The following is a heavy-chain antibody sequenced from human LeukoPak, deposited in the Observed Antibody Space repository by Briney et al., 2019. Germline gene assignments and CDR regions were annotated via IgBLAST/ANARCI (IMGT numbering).Heavy chain of an antibody. V-gene: IGHV1-2*04. CDR2: INPNSGGT. CDR3: ARVPRRYYYDSSGYFLYFDY. D-gene: IGHD3-22*01. J-gene: IGHJ4*02. Sequence: ASVKVSCKASGYTFTSYGISWVRQAPGQGLEWMGWINPNSGGTNYAQKFQGWVTMTRDTSISTAYMELSRLRSDDTAVYYCARVPRRYYYDSSGYFLYFDYWGQGTLVTVSS. CDR1: GYTFTSYG.